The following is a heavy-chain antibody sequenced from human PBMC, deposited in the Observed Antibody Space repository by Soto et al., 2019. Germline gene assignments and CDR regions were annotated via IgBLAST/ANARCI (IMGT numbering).Heavy chain of an antibody. D-gene: IGHD1-20*01. CDR3: VITGTTWADAFDI. V-gene: IGHV3-48*01. CDR2: ISSSSSTI. J-gene: IGHJ3*02. Sequence: PGGSLRLSCAASGFTFSSYSMNWVRQAPGKGLEWVSYISSSSSTIYYADSVKGRFTISRDNAKNSLYLQMNSLRAEDTAVYYCVITGTTWADAFDIWGQGTLVTVSS. CDR1: GFTFSSYS.